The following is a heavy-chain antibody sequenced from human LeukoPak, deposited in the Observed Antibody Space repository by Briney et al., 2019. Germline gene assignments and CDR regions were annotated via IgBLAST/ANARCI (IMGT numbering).Heavy chain of an antibody. V-gene: IGHV3-48*03. CDR2: ISSSGSTI. D-gene: IGHD2-21*02. J-gene: IGHJ4*02. Sequence: GGSLRLSCAASGFTFSSYEMNWVRQAPGKGLEWVSYISSSGSTIYYADSVKGRFTISRDNAKNSLYLQMNSLRAEDTAVYYCASARVVTSTPDYWGQGTLDTVSS. CDR3: ASARVVTSTPDY. CDR1: GFTFSSYE.